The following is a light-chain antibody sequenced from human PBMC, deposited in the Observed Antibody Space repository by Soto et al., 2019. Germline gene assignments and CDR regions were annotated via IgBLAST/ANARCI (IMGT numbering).Light chain of an antibody. CDR3: AAWDDSLSGPV. CDR1: SSNIGSNY. CDR2: RNN. Sequence: QSVLTQPPSASGTPGQTVTISCSGSSSNIGSNYVYWYQQLPGTAPKTLIYRNNQRPSGVPDRFSGSKSGTSASLAISGLRSEDEADYYCAAWDDSLSGPVFGGGTQLTVL. J-gene: IGLJ7*01. V-gene: IGLV1-47*01.